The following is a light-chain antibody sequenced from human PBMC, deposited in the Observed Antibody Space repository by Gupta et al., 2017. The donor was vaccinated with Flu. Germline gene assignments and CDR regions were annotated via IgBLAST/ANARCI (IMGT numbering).Light chain of an antibody. J-gene: IGKJ4*01. CDR2: SAS. CDR1: QCVGNF. Sequence: GDRVAISCRASQCVGNFLAWFQKKPGKAPKALIYSASRLESGVPSKFSGSGSGTDFTLTISSLQTEDFATYYCQQYNTVPLTFGGGTRVEI. V-gene: IGKV1-16*02. CDR3: QQYNTVPLT.